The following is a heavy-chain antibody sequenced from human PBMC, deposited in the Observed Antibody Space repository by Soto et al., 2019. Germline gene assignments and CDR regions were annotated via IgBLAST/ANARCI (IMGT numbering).Heavy chain of an antibody. CDR2: IYYSGST. CDR1: GGSVRSYY. CDR3: ARHRFKDKFDY. Sequence: SETLSLTCTVSGGSVRSYYWSWIRQPPGKGLEWIGYIYYSGSTNCNPSLKSRVTISVDTSKNQFSLKLTSVTAADTAVYYCARHRFKDKFDYWGQGALVTVSS. D-gene: IGHD2-15*01. V-gene: IGHV4-59*08. J-gene: IGHJ4*02.